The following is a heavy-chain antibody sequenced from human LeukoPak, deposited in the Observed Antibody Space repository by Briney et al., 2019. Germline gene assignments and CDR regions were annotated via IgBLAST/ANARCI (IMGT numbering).Heavy chain of an antibody. Sequence: GGSLRLSCAASGFTFSSYSMNWVRQAPGKGLEWVSSISSSGNYIYYADSVKGRFTISKDDAKNSLYLQMNSLRAEDTAVYYCAVGSGTFDYWGQGTLVTVSS. V-gene: IGHV3-21*01. J-gene: IGHJ4*02. CDR2: ISSSGNYI. CDR1: GFTFSSYS. CDR3: AVGSGTFDY. D-gene: IGHD1-26*01.